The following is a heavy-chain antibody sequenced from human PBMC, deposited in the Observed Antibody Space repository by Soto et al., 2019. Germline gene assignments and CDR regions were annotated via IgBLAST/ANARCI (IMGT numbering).Heavy chain of an antibody. Sequence: PGGSLRLSCAASGFTFHDCAMHWVRQAPGKGLEWVSGLSWDSRFIAYADSLRGRFTVSRDNAKNSLYLQLNGLRPDDTAFYYCVRAPVRELATIGESNLFDYWGRGTLVTVSS. V-gene: IGHV3-9*01. CDR1: GFTFHDCA. D-gene: IGHD3-10*01. CDR2: LSWDSRFI. CDR3: VRAPVRELATIGESNLFDY. J-gene: IGHJ4*02.